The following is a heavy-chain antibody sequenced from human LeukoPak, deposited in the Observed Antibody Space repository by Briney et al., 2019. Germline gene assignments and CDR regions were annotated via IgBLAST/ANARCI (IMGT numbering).Heavy chain of an antibody. Sequence: GGSPRLSCAASGFTFSSYSMNWVRQAPGKGLEWVSSISSSSSYIYYADSVKGRFTISRDNAKNSLYLQMNSLRAEDTAVYYCARDPYYYDSSGYLAAEGHAFDIWGQGTMVTVSS. D-gene: IGHD3-22*01. J-gene: IGHJ3*02. V-gene: IGHV3-21*01. CDR2: ISSSSSYI. CDR3: ARDPYYYDSSGYLAAEGHAFDI. CDR1: GFTFSSYS.